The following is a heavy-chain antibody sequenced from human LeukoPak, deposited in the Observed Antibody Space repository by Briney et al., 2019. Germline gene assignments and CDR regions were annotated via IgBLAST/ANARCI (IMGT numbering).Heavy chain of an antibody. CDR1: GFTFTTYT. CDR3: AKDMGYDSSGFDY. D-gene: IGHD3-22*01. V-gene: IGHV3-48*01. CDR2: ISSSSATI. Sequence: GGSLRLSCAASGFTFTTYTMNWVRQAPGKGLEWVSYISSSSATIYYADSVKGRFTISRDNAKNSLYLQMNSLRAEGTALYYCAKDMGYDSSGFDYWGQGTLVTVSS. J-gene: IGHJ4*02.